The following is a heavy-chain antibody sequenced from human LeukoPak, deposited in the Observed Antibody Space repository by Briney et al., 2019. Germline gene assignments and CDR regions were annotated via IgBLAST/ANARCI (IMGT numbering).Heavy chain of an antibody. CDR1: GGTFSSYA. D-gene: IGHD3-10*01. Sequence: ASVKVSCKASGGTFSSYAISWVRQAPGQRLEWTGWINAGNGNTKYSQKFQGRVTITRDTSASTAYMELSSLRSEDTAVYYCARDLLWFGDNWFDPWGQGTLVTVSS. CDR3: ARDLLWFGDNWFDP. J-gene: IGHJ5*02. V-gene: IGHV1-3*01. CDR2: INAGNGNT.